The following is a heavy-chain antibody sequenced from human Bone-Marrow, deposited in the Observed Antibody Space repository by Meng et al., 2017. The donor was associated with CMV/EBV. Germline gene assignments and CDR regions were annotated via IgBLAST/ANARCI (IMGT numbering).Heavy chain of an antibody. Sequence: GSLRLSCTVSGGSISSYYWSWIRQPPGKGLEWIGYIYYSGSTNYNPSLKSRVTISVDTSKNQFSLKLSPVTAADTAVYYCARSGPTNYDPGIAVAGARDPYYYYGMDVWGQGTTVTVSS. J-gene: IGHJ6*02. CDR2: IYYSGST. CDR1: GGSISSYY. D-gene: IGHD6-19*01. CDR3: ARSGPTNYDPGIAVAGARDPYYYYGMDV. V-gene: IGHV4-59*01.